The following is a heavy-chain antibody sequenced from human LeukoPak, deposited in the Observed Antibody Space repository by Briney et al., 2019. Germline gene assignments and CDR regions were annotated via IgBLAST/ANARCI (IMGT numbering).Heavy chain of an antibody. D-gene: IGHD4-23*01. CDR2: IYTSGST. Sequence: SSETLSLTCTVSGGSISNYYWSWIRQPAGKGLEWIGRIYTSGSTNYNPSLKSRVTMSVDTSKNQFSLKLNSVTAADTAVYYCARDRVVTPYNWFDPWGQGTLVTVSS. CDR1: GGSISNYY. CDR3: ARDRVVTPYNWFDP. V-gene: IGHV4-4*07. J-gene: IGHJ5*02.